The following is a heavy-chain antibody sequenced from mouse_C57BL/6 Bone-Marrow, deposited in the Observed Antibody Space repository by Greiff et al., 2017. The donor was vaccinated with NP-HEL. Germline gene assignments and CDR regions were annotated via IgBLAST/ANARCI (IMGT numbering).Heavy chain of an antibody. CDR1: GYTFTSYW. Sequence: QVQLQQPGTELVKPGASGKRSGKASGYTFTSYWMHGVKQRPGQGLEWIGNINPRNGGTNYNEKFKSKATRTVDKSSSTAYMQLSSLTSEDSAVYYCARAYYYGSSYHWGQGTTLTVSS. CDR2: INPRNGGT. V-gene: IGHV1-53*01. J-gene: IGHJ2*01. D-gene: IGHD1-1*01. CDR3: ARAYYYGSSYH.